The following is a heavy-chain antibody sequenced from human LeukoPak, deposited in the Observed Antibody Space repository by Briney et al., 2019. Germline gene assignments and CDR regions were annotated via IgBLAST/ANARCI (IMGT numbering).Heavy chain of an antibody. D-gene: IGHD4-17*01. CDR1: GGSFSGHY. CDR3: ARDSSTVTTRHFDY. Sequence: PSETLSLTCAVYGGSFSGHYWSWIRQPPGQGLEWIGEINRGGDTDYSPSLKSRVTISLDTSKNQFSLKLSSVTAADTAVYYCARDSSTVTTRHFDYWGQGTLVTVSS. J-gene: IGHJ4*02. V-gene: IGHV4-34*01. CDR2: INRGGDT.